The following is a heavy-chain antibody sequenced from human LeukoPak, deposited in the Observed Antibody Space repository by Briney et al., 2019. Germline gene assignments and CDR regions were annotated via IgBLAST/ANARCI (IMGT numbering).Heavy chain of an antibody. CDR1: GFTFSSYA. CDR3: AKDQFGELNTDY. Sequence: GGSLRLSCAASGFTFSSYAMSWVRQAPGKGLEWVSAISGSGGSTYYADSVKGRFTISRDNSTNTLYLQMNSLRAEDTAVYYCAKDQFGELNTDYWGQGTLVTVSS. J-gene: IGHJ4*02. V-gene: IGHV3-23*01. D-gene: IGHD3-10*01. CDR2: ISGSGGST.